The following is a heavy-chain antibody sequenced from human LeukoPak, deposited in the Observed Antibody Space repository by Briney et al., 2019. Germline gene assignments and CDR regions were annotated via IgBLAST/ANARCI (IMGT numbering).Heavy chain of an antibody. CDR3: ARGPYCSSTSCINWYYYYMDV. CDR2: TSAYNGNT. D-gene: IGHD2-2*01. CDR1: GYTFTSYG. J-gene: IGHJ6*03. Sequence: GASVKVSCKASGYTFTSYGISWVRQAPGQGLEWMGWTSAYNGNTNYAQKLQGRVTMTTDTSTSTAYMELRSLRSDDTAVYYCARGPYCSSTSCINWYYYYMDVWGKGTTVTVSS. V-gene: IGHV1-18*01.